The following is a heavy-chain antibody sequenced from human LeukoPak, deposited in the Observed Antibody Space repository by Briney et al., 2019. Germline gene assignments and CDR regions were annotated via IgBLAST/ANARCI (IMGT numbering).Heavy chain of an antibody. CDR1: GYNLTNYW. V-gene: IGHV5-51*01. J-gene: IGHJ4*02. Sequence: GESLKISCKGSGYNLTNYWIGWVRQMPGKGLEWMGIIYPGDSDTRYSPSFQGQVTISADKSISTAYLQWSSLKASGTAMYYCARHYYDYVWGSYGIDYWGQGTLVTVSS. CDR2: IYPGDSDT. D-gene: IGHD3-16*01. CDR3: ARHYYDYVWGSYGIDY.